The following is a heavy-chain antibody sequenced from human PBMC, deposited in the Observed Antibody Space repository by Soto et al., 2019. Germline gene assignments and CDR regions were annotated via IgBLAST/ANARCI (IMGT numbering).Heavy chain of an antibody. V-gene: IGHV3-11*01. D-gene: IGHD5-18*01. Sequence: PGGSMRLSCAAAGCKFSDYYRSWISQAPGKGLEWVSDISNSGSIINYADSVKGRFTMSRDNAKNSLYLQMNSLRAEDTAVYFCARARGYAYGRFDYWGQGTLVTVSS. CDR1: GCKFSDYY. J-gene: IGHJ4*02. CDR2: ISNSGSII. CDR3: ARARGYAYGRFDY.